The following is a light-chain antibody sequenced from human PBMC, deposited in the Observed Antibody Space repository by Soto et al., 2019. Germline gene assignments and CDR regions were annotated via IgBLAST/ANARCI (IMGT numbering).Light chain of an antibody. CDR2: DVS. J-gene: IGLJ2*01. CDR1: SSDVGGYTY. CDR3: SSYTSSSTLV. Sequence: QSALTQPASVSGSPGQSITISCTGTSSDVGGYTYVSWYQQHPGKAPKLIIYDVSNRPSGVSNRFSGSKSGNTASLTISGLQAEDEADYYCSSYTSSSTLVFGGGTKLTV. V-gene: IGLV2-14*03.